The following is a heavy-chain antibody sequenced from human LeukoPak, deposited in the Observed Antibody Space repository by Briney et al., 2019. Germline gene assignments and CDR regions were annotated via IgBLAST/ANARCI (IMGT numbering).Heavy chain of an antibody. CDR1: GRYFSGYY. V-gene: IGHV4-34*01. CDR3: ARGRLYSGSYYLYYYYYGMDV. J-gene: IGHJ6*02. D-gene: IGHD1-26*01. Sequence: SETLSLTCAVYGRYFSGYYWSWIRQRPGKGLEWIGEINHSGSNNYNPSLRSRVTISINTPKNQFSLKLSPVTAADTAVYYCARGRLYSGSYYLYYYYYGMDVWGQGTTVTVSS. CDR2: INHSGSN.